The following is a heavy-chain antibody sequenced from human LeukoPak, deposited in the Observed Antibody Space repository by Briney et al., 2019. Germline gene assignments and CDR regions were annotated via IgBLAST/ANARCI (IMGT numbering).Heavy chain of an antibody. CDR3: TSGIGTIDF. D-gene: IGHD1-1*01. V-gene: IGHV3-15*01. Sequence: KPGGSLRLSCAASGLTFSNSWMSWLRQAPGKGLELVGLIKSIIDPAPTDYAAPVTGRFTISRDHSKNTLYLEMNSLKTEDTAVYYCTSGIGTIDFWGQGTLVTVSS. CDR2: IKSIIDPAPT. J-gene: IGHJ4*02. CDR1: GLTFSNSW.